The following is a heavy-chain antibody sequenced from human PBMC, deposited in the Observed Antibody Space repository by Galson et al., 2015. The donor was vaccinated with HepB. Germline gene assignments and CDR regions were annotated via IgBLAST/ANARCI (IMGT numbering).Heavy chain of an antibody. CDR2: ISSSSSTI. Sequence: SLRLSCAASRFTFSNYGIHWVRQAPGQGLEWVSYISSSSSTIYYADSVKGRFTISRDNAKNSLYLQMNSLRAEDTAVYYCARDVRHYDFWSGPIRGGFDPWGQGTLVTVSS. CDR1: RFTFSNYG. J-gene: IGHJ5*02. D-gene: IGHD3-3*01. CDR3: ARDVRHYDFWSGPIRGGFDP. V-gene: IGHV3-48*01.